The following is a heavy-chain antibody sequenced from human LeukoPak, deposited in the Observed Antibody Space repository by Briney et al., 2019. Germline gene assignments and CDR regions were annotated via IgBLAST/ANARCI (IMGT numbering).Heavy chain of an antibody. CDR1: GGSISSSSYY. D-gene: IGHD5-18*01. V-gene: IGHV4-39*07. CDR2: IYHSGST. CDR3: ARDLGAAMAVDY. J-gene: IGHJ4*02. Sequence: PSETLSLTCTVSGGSISSSSYYWGWIRQPPGKGLEWIGSIYHSGSTYYNPSLKSRVTISVDTSKNQFSLKLSSVTAADTAVYYCARDLGAAMAVDYWGQGTLVTVSS.